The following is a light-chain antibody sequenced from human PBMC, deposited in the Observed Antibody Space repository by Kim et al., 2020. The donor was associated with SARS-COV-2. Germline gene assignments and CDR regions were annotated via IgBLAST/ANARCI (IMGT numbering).Light chain of an antibody. CDR3: QQYNSYLYT. Sequence: YASVGDRVTITCRASQSISSWLAWYQQKPGKAPKLLIYDASSLESGVPSRFSGSGSGTEFTLTISSLQPDDFATYYCQQYNSYLYTFGQGTKLEI. V-gene: IGKV1-5*01. CDR1: QSISSW. CDR2: DAS. J-gene: IGKJ2*01.